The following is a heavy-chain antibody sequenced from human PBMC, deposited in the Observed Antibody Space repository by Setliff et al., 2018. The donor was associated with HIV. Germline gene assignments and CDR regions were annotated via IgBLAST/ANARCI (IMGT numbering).Heavy chain of an antibody. V-gene: IGHV3-30*03. CDR2: ISYDGSKK. CDR1: GFTFSDYF. J-gene: IGHJ6*02. CDR3: AREIQVVYTGGHYFYGMDV. D-gene: IGHD3-16*01. Sequence: GGSLRLSCAASGFTFSDYFMTWIRQAPGKGLEWVAFISYDGSKKYDADFVKGRFTISRDNDKNSVHLQMTSLRAEDTAVYYCAREIQVVYTGGHYFYGMDVWGQGTAVTVSS.